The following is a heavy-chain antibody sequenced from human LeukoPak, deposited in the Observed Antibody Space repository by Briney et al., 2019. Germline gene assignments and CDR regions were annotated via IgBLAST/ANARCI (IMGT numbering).Heavy chain of an antibody. D-gene: IGHD5-18*01. Sequence: SETLSLTCTVSGGSISSYYWSWIRQPPGEGLEWIGYIYYSGSTNYNPSLKSRVTISVDTSKNQFSLKLSSVTAADTAVYYCARGYSYAKGAFDIWGQGKMVTVSS. J-gene: IGHJ3*02. CDR2: IYYSGST. CDR3: ARGYSYAKGAFDI. CDR1: GGSISSYY. V-gene: IGHV4-59*01.